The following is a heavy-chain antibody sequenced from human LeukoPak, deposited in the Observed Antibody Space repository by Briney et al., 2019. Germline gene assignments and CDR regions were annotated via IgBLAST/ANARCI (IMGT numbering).Heavy chain of an antibody. CDR3: AKSPREYNPSTGYYPFDY. V-gene: IGHV3-23*01. CDR2: ISGSGDST. J-gene: IGHJ4*02. CDR1: GFTFSNYA. Sequence: GGSLRLSCAASGFTFSNYAMGWVRQAPGKGLEWVSAISGSGDSTYYADSVKGRFTISRDNSEHALYLQMNSLRAEDTAIYYCAKSPREYNPSTGYYPFDYWGQGTLVTVSS. D-gene: IGHD3-9*01.